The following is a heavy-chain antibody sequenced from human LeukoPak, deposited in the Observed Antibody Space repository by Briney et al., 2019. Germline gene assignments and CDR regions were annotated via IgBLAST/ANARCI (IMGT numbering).Heavy chain of an antibody. V-gene: IGHV1-2*02. CDR1: GYTFTGYY. CDR3: AREGDYDSSGYSPDY. Sequence: ASVKVSCKASGYTFTGYYMHWVRQAPGQGLEWMGWINPNSGGTNYAQKFQGRVTMTRDTSISTAYMELSRLRSDDTAVYYCAREGDYDSSGYSPDYWGQGTLVTVSS. CDR2: INPNSGGT. J-gene: IGHJ4*02. D-gene: IGHD3-22*01.